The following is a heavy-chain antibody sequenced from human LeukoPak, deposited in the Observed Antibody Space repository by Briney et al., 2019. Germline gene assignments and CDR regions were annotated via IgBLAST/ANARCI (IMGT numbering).Heavy chain of an antibody. Sequence: QPGESLRLSCAASGSSFSSYWMHWVRQAPGKGLVWVARISSDGSSALSAASVRGRITISRDNAHHTLYQQLNSLTADDTAVYCSARVSFCPRCHFDYWGQGTLATVSS. CDR2: ISSDGSSA. CDR3: ARVSFCPRCHFDY. D-gene: IGHD2/OR15-2a*01. V-gene: IGHV3-74*03. J-gene: IGHJ4*02. CDR1: GSSFSSYW.